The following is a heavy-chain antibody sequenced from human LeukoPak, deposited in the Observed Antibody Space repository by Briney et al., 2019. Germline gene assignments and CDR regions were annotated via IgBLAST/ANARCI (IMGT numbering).Heavy chain of an antibody. D-gene: IGHD6-19*01. CDR1: GGTFSSYA. J-gene: IGHJ4*02. V-gene: IGHV1-69*04. CDR2: IISILGIA. CDR3: ARWIAVAGSSFDY. Sequence: GASVKVSCKASGGTFSSYAISWVRQAPGQGLEWMGRIISILGIANYAQKFQGRVTITADKSTSTAYMELSSLRSEDTAVYYCARWIAVAGSSFDYWGQGTLVTVSS.